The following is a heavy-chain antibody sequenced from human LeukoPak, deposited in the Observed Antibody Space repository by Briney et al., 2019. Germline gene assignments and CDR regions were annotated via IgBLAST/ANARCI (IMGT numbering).Heavy chain of an antibody. J-gene: IGHJ4*02. CDR2: ISDSGGHT. D-gene: IGHD3-10*01. CDR3: ARDSNYYGSGSFLGY. CDR1: GFTFGTYA. V-gene: IGHV3-23*01. Sequence: GGSLRLSCAASGFTFGTYAMSWVRQAPGKGLEWVSAISDSGGHTYYADSVKGRFTISRDNSKNTLYLQMDSLRAEDTAVYYCARDSNYYGSGSFLGYWGQGTLVTVSS.